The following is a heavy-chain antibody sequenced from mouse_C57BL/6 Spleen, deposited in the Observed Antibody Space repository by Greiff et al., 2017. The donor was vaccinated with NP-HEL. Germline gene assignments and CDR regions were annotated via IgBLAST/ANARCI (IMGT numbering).Heavy chain of an antibody. J-gene: IGHJ2*01. CDR1: GYTFTDYY. CDR2: INPNNGGT. Sequence: EVQLQQSGPELVKPGASVKISCKASGYTFTDYYMNWVKQSHGKSLEWIGDINPNNGGTSYNQKFKGKATLTVDKSSSTAYMELRSLTSEDSAVYYCARLAFGTTVHLFDYWGHGTTLTVSS. CDR3: ARLAFGTTVHLFDY. D-gene: IGHD1-1*01. V-gene: IGHV1-26*01.